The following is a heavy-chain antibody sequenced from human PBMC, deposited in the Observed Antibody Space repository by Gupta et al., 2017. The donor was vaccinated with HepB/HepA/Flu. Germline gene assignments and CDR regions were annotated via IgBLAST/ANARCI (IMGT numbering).Heavy chain of an antibody. V-gene: IGHV3-66*01. CDR3: ARELQIAVAGTGWFDP. D-gene: IGHD6-19*01. J-gene: IGHJ5*02. CDR2: SYSGGST. Sequence: EVQLVESGGGLVQPGGSLRLSCAASGFTVSSNYMSWVRQAPGKGLEWVSVSYSGGSTYYADSVKGRFTISRDNSKNTLYLQMNSLRAEDTAVYYCARELQIAVAGTGWFDPWGQGTLVTVSS. CDR1: GFTVSSNY.